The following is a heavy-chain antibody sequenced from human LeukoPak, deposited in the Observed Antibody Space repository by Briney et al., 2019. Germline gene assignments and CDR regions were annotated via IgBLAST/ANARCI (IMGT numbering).Heavy chain of an antibody. CDR3: ARGFGDWGLSWFDP. D-gene: IGHD3-10*01. V-gene: IGHV4-61*01. Sequence: SETLSLTCTVSGGSVSSGSYYWSWIRQPPGKGLEWIGYIYYSGSAKYNPSLKSRVTISVDTSKNQFSLKLTSVTAADTAVYYCARGFGDWGLSWFDPWGQGTLVTVSS. J-gene: IGHJ5*02. CDR2: IYYSGSA. CDR1: GGSVSSGSYY.